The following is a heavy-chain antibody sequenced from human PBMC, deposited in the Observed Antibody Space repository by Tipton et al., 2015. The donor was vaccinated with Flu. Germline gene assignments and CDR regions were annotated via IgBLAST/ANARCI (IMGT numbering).Heavy chain of an antibody. J-gene: IGHJ4*02. CDR1: GFSFSSYW. D-gene: IGHD6-6*01. CDR3: ARDRGAAPGAYFLDY. V-gene: IGHV3-48*04. CDR2: ISFSTTTI. Sequence: SLRLSCAASGFSFSSYWMNWVRQAPGKGLEWISYISFSTTTIYYADSVKGRFTISRDNAKNSLYLQMNSLRAEDTAVYYCARDRGAAPGAYFLDYWGQGALVTVSS.